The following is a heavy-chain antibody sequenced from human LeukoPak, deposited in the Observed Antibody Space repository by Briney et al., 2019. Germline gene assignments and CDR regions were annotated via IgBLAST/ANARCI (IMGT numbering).Heavy chain of an antibody. V-gene: IGHV3-74*01. Sequence: TGGSLRLSCAASGFNFNIYWIHWVRHAPGKGLVWVSRINPDGTRTSHADFVRGRFTISRDNTKNTLYLHMSSLGVEDTAIYYCVRATAVAFDIWGQGALVTVSS. D-gene: IGHD4-23*01. CDR2: INPDGTRT. CDR1: GFNFNIYW. CDR3: VRATAVAFDI. J-gene: IGHJ4*02.